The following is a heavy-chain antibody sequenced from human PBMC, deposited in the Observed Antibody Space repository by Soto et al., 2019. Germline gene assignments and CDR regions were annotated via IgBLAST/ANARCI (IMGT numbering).Heavy chain of an antibody. V-gene: IGHV1-69*01. CDR2: IIPVFGTV. D-gene: IGHD6-13*01. CDR3: ARDNPYTNSFGNWFDP. Sequence: QVRLVQSGAEVKKPGSSVKVSCKASGGTFSNYAITWLRLAPGQGLEWVGGIIPVFGTVNYAQKFQGRVKITADESTSTAYMELNRLRSEDTAEYYCARDNPYTNSFGNWFDPWGQGTVVIVS. CDR1: GGTFSNYA. J-gene: IGHJ5*02.